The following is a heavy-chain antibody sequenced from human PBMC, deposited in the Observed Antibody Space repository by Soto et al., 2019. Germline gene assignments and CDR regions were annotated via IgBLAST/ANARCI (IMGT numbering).Heavy chain of an antibody. Sequence: SETLSLTCDVSGYSISSGYYWGWIRQSPGKGLEWIGSLYHSASTYYNPSLKSRVTLSVDTAKNQFSLTLTSVTAADTAVYFCARDYVYGPTRPGRFDYWGQGTLVTVSS. V-gene: IGHV4-38-2*02. J-gene: IGHJ4*02. D-gene: IGHD3-10*01. CDR1: GYSISSGYY. CDR3: ARDYVYGPTRPGRFDY. CDR2: LYHSAST.